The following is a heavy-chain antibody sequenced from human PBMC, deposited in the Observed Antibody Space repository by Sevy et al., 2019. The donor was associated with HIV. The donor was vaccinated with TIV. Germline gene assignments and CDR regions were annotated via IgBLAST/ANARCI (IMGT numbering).Heavy chain of an antibody. V-gene: IGHV3-15*01. D-gene: IGHD3-10*01. CDR3: QWFGAFYSYGMDV. Sequence: GGSLRLSCAASGFTFSDAWMTWVRQAPGKGLEWVGRIKTKTDGGTTDYAAPVKGRFTISRDDSKNTVYLQMNSMETEDTAVYYCQWFGAFYSYGMDVWGHGTTVTVSS. CDR2: IKTKTDGGTT. J-gene: IGHJ6*02. CDR1: GFTFSDAW.